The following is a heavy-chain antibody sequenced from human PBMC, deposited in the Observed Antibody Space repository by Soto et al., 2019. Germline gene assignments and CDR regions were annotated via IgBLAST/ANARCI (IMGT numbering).Heavy chain of an antibody. Sequence: QVHLQESGPGLVKPSETLSLLCTVSGASLCSSSYYWGWIRQPPGKGLEWIWSIYDSGSTYYTPSLQLGVTISVDMSHSQFTLKLISATAGETAVYYGAAYDILTVYFPQYSFDYWCQGAPVTVSS. CDR3: AAYDILTVYFPQYSFDY. J-gene: IGHJ4*02. D-gene: IGHD3-9*01. CDR2: IYDSGST. V-gene: IGHV4-39*01. CDR1: GASLCSSSYY.